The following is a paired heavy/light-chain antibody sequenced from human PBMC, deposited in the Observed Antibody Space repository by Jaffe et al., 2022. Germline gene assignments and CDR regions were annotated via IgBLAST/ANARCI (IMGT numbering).Heavy chain of an antibody. Sequence: QVTLRESGPALVKPTQTLTLTCTFSGFSLNTSGMCVSWIRQPPGKALEWLALIDWDDDKYYSSSLKTRLTISKDTSKSQVVLTMTNMDPVDTATYYCARSAGSGYACKSEAFDIWGQGTLVAVSS. J-gene: IGHJ3*02. CDR1: GFSLNTSGMC. D-gene: IGHD5-12*01. CDR2: IDWDDDK. V-gene: IGHV2-70*01. CDR3: ARSAGSGYACKSEAFDI.
Light chain of an antibody. CDR2: DVT. CDR1: SSDIGGYDY. Sequence: QSALTQPASVSGSPGQSVTISCTGSSSDIGGYDYVSWYQQYPGKVPKLIIYDVTNRPSGVSNRFSGSKSGNTASLTISGLHTEDEADYYCSSYTSSRTLRLFGGGTKLTVL. J-gene: IGLJ3*02. CDR3: SSYTSSRTLRL. V-gene: IGLV2-14*01.